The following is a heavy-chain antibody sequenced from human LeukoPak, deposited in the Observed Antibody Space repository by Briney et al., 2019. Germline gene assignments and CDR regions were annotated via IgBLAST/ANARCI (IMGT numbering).Heavy chain of an antibody. J-gene: IGHJ4*02. Sequence: SETLSLTCTVSGGSISGSSYFWGWIRQSPAKGLEWIGSISYSGITHYNPSLKSRVTMSVDTSRNQVSLNLDSVTAVDTAVYYCASDSYCSTTSCHLDYWGQGILVTVSS. CDR1: GGSISGSSYF. D-gene: IGHD2-2*01. V-gene: IGHV4-39*07. CDR3: ASDSYCSTTSCHLDY. CDR2: ISYSGIT.